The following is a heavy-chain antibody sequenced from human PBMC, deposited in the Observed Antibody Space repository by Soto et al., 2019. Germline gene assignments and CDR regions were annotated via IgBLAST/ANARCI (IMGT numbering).Heavy chain of an antibody. V-gene: IGHV1-46*01. CDR3: ARALGYDFWSGYYPTFDY. Sequence: QVQLVQSGAEVKKPGASVKVSCKASGYTFTSYYMHWVRQAPGQGLEWMGIINPSGGSTSYAQKFQGRGTMTRDTSTSTVYMELSSLRSEDTAVYYCARALGYDFWSGYYPTFDYWGQGTLVTVSS. CDR1: GYTFTSYY. J-gene: IGHJ4*02. D-gene: IGHD3-3*01. CDR2: INPSGGST.